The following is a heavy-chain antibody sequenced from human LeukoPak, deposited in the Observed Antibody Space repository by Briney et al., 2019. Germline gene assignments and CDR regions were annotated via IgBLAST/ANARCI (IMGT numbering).Heavy chain of an antibody. D-gene: IGHD2-2*01. V-gene: IGHV3-15*01. J-gene: IGHJ4*02. Sequence: NPGGSLRLSCAASGLTFRSAWMTWVRQAPGKGLELGGRIKSQSDGGTKDYAAPVKGRFTISRDDSKYTLYLQLNSLRPEDTAVYYCTTDSLALGGISLFCTNTSCYSFWGQGTQVTVSS. CDR1: GLTFRSAW. CDR3: TTDSLALGGISLFCTNTSCYSF. CDR2: IKSQSDGGTK.